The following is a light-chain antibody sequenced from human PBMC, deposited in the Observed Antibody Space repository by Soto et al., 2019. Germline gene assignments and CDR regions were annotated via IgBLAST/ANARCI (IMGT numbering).Light chain of an antibody. CDR2: KAS. J-gene: IGKJ1*01. V-gene: IGKV1-5*03. CDR1: QNVNNC. CDR3: QQYNSYWT. Sequence: DIQMTQSPSTLSVSVGDRVTITCRASQNVNNCLAWYQQKPGKAPKLLIHKASNLESGVPSRFSGSGSGTVFSLTISSLQPDDFATYYCQQYNSYWTFGQGTKVEIK.